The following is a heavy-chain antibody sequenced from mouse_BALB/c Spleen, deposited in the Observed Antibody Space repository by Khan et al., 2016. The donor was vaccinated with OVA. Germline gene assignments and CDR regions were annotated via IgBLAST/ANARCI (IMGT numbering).Heavy chain of an antibody. CDR2: ISYSGST. J-gene: IGHJ3*01. V-gene: IGHV3-2*02. CDR1: GYSITSDYA. Sequence: EVELVESGPGLVKPSQSLSLTCTVTGYSITSDYAWNWIRQFPGNKLEWMGYISYSGSTTYNPSLKSRISITRDTSKNQFFLQLNSVTTEDTATYYCGRLFTYWGQGTLVTVSA. CDR3: GRLFTY.